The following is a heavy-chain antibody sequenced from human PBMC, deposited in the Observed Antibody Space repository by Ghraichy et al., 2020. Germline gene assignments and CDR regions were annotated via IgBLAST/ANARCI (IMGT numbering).Heavy chain of an antibody. D-gene: IGHD6-19*01. J-gene: IGHJ5*01. CDR1: GFTFSSYT. Sequence: GSLRLSCVASGFTFSSYTMNWVRPAPGKGLEWVSYISSSGSTIYYADSVKGRFTISRDNAKNSLYLQMNSLRDEDTAVYFCAKEAVTGTYNWFDSWGQGTLVTVSS. CDR2: ISSSGSTI. V-gene: IGHV3-48*02. CDR3: AKEAVTGTYNWFDS.